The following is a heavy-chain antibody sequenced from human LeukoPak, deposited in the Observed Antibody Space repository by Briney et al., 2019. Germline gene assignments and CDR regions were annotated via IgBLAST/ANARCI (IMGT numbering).Heavy chain of an antibody. CDR2: FDPEDGET. CDR3: ATVNDGITIFGVVIGYFDY. CDR1: GYTLTELS. Sequence: VSVKVSCKVSGYTLTELSMHWVRQAPGKGLEWMGGFDPEDGETIYAQKFQGRVTMTEDTSTDTAYMELSSLRSEDTAVYYCATVNDGITIFGVVIGYFDYWGQGTLVTVSS. V-gene: IGHV1-24*01. D-gene: IGHD3-3*01. J-gene: IGHJ4*02.